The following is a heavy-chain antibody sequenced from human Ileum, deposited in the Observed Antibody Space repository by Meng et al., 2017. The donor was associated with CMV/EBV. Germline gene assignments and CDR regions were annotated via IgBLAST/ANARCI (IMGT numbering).Heavy chain of an antibody. D-gene: IGHD5-12*01. CDR3: ARVRPGYYFDY. Sequence: SCAGAGYTVSTIWMSWVRQAPGKGLEWVASIKEDGSEKHCVDSVKGRFTISRDNAKNSLYLQVNSLRAEDTAVYYCARVRPGYYFDYWGQGTLVTVSS. V-gene: IGHV3-7*01. CDR2: IKEDGSEK. J-gene: IGHJ4*02. CDR1: GYTVSTIW.